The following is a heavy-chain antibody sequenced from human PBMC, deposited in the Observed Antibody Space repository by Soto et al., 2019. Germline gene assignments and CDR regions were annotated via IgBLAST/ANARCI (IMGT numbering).Heavy chain of an antibody. V-gene: IGHV1-2*04. J-gene: IGHJ4*02. CDR3: ARMGCSGGSCYARGFDY. D-gene: IGHD2-15*01. CDR2: INPNSGGT. CDR1: GYTFTGYY. Sequence: QVPLVQSGAEVKKPGASVKVSCKASGYTFTGYYMHWVRQAPGQGLEWMGWINPNSGGTNYAQKFQGWVTMTRDTSISTAYMELSRLRSDDTAVYYCARMGCSGGSCYARGFDYWGQGTLVTVSS.